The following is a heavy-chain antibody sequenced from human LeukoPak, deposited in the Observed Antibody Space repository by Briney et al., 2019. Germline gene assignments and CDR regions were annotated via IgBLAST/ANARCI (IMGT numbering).Heavy chain of an antibody. J-gene: IGHJ4*02. CDR1: GFTFSSYG. Sequence: GGSLRLSCAASGFTFSSYGMHWVRQAPGKGLEWVAFIRYDGSNKYYADSVKGRFTISRDNSKNTLYLQMNSLRAEDTAVYYCARESRFTYYYGSGSSPDYWGQGTLVTVSS. D-gene: IGHD3-10*01. V-gene: IGHV3-30*02. CDR3: ARESRFTYYYGSGSSPDY. CDR2: IRYDGSNK.